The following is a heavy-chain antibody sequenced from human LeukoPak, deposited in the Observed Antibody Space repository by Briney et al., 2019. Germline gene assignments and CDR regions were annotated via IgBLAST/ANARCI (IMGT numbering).Heavy chain of an antibody. Sequence: SETLSLTCAVYGGSFSGYYWSWIRQPPGKGLEWIGEINHSGSTNYIPSLKSRVTISVDTSKNQFSLKLSSVTAADTAVYYCAREREDIVVVPAAIRRDWFDPWGQGTLVTVSS. V-gene: IGHV4-34*01. D-gene: IGHD2-2*02. CDR2: INHSGST. CDR3: AREREDIVVVPAAIRRDWFDP. CDR1: GGSFSGYY. J-gene: IGHJ5*02.